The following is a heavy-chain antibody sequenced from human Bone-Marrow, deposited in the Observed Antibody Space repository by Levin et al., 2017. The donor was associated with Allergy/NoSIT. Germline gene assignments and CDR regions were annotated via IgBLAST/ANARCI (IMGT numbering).Heavy chain of an antibody. CDR2: ISWNSGSI. J-gene: IGHJ3*02. V-gene: IGHV3-9*01. D-gene: IGHD6-19*01. Sequence: SLKISCAASGFTFDDYAMHWVRQAPGKGLEWVSGISWNSGSIGYADSVKGRFTISRDNAKNSLYLQMNSLRAEDTALYYCAKDSSGDTDAFDIWGQGTMVTVSS. CDR3: AKDSSGDTDAFDI. CDR1: GFTFDDYA.